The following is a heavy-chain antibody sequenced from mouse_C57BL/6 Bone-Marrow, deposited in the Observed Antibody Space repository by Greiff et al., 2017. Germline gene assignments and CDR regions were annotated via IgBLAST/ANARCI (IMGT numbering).Heavy chain of an antibody. Sequence: VQLQQSGPVLVKPGASVKMSCKASGYTFTDYYMNWVKQSHGKSLEWIGVINPYNGGTSYNQKFKGKATLTVDKSSSTAYMELNSLTSEDSAVYYCARLGDGYLEAYWGQGTLVTVSA. J-gene: IGHJ3*01. CDR2: INPYNGGT. V-gene: IGHV1-19*01. CDR1: GYTFTDYY. D-gene: IGHD2-3*01. CDR3: ARLGDGYLEAY.